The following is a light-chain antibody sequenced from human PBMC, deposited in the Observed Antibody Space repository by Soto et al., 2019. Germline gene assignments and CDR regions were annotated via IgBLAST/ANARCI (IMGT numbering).Light chain of an antibody. CDR2: GAS. CDR3: QQRSNWPPIT. CDR1: QSVHNF. J-gene: IGKJ5*01. V-gene: IGKV3-11*01. Sequence: EGFLTQSPRTVCLSSADIAERWRTASQSVHNFLAWYQQRPGQAPRLLIYGASNRAAGIPARFSGSGSGTDFTLTISSLEPEDFAVYYCQQRSNWPPITFGQGTRLEN.